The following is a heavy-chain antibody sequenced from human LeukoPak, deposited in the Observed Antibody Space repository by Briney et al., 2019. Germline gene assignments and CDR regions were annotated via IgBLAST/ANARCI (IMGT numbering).Heavy chain of an antibody. CDR3: ALSSPYSSGWYPYFQH. CDR2: IIPIFGTA. V-gene: IGHV1-69*05. CDR1: GGTFSSYA. D-gene: IGHD6-19*01. J-gene: IGHJ1*01. Sequence: ASVKVSCKASGGTFSSYAISWVRQAPGQGLEWMGRIIPIFGTANYAQKFQGRVTITTDESTSTAYMELSSLRSEDTAVYYCALSSPYSSGWYPYFQHWGQGTLVIVSS.